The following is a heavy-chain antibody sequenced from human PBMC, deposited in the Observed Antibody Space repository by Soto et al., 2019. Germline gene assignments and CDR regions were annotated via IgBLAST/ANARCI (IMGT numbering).Heavy chain of an antibody. D-gene: IGHD3-10*02. CDR1: GFTFSSYS. V-gene: IGHV3-48*01. CDR2: ISSSSSTI. Sequence: EVQLVESGGGLVQPGGSLRLSCAASGFTFSSYSMNWVRQAPGKGLEWVSYISSSSSTIYYADSVKGRFTISRDNAKNSLYLQMNSLRAEDTAVYYCARRPGYLCGAKTNGMDVWGQGTTVTVSS. CDR3: ARRPGYLCGAKTNGMDV. J-gene: IGHJ6*02.